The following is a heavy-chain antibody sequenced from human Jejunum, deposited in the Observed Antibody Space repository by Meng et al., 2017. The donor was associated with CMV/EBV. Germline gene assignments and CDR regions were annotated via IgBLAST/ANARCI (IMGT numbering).Heavy chain of an antibody. CDR1: GGSLSSRNW. V-gene: IGHV4-4*02. D-gene: IGHD2-21*02. CDR3: ARVGAYCGGDCYHPR. Sequence: GQLPVSGPGLVKPSGTLSLTCAVSGGSLSSRNWWSWVRQPPGKGLEWIGEIYHSGSTNYNPSLKSRVTISVDESKNQFSLRLSSVTAADTAVYYCARVGAYCGGDCYHPRWGQGTLVTVSS. J-gene: IGHJ4*02. CDR2: IYHSGST.